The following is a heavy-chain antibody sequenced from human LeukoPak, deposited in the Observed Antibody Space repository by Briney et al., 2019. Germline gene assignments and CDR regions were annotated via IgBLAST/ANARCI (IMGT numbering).Heavy chain of an antibody. J-gene: IGHJ6*02. CDR1: GYTFTSNG. D-gene: IGHD1-26*01. Sequence: GASVKVSCKASGYTFTSNGVHWVRQAPGQGLEWMGWINAGNGNTKYSQKFQGRVTVSRGTSASTAYMELSSLRSGDTAVYYCVKSGSWNYYGMDVWGQGTTVTVSS. CDR2: INAGNGNT. V-gene: IGHV1-3*01. CDR3: VKSGSWNYYGMDV.